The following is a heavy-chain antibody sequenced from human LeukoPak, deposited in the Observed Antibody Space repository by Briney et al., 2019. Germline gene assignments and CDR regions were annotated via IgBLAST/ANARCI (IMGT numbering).Heavy chain of an antibody. J-gene: IGHJ6*02. CDR1: GFTVSSNY. V-gene: IGHV3-66*01. D-gene: IGHD6-19*01. CDR2: IYSGGST. Sequence: GGSLRLSCAASGFTVSSNYMSWVRQAPGKGLEWVSVIYSGGSTYYADSVKGRFTISRDNSKNTLYLQMNSLRAEDTAVYYCARDGSEDRDSSGWYYYYYGMDVWGQGTTVTVSS. CDR3: ARDGSEDRDSSGWYYYYYGMDV.